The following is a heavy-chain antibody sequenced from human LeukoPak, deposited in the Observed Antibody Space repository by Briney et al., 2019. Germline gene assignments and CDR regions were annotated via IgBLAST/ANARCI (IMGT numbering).Heavy chain of an antibody. V-gene: IGHV4-59*01. CDR2: IYYSGST. D-gene: IGHD4-17*01. CDR3: ARQPTVTTKCYFDY. J-gene: IGHJ4*02. Sequence: SETLSLTCTVSGGSISSYYWSWIRQPPGKGLEWIGYIYYSGSTNCNPSLKSRVTISVDTSKNQFFLKLSSVTAADTAVYYCARQPTVTTKCYFDYWGQGTLVTVSS. CDR1: GGSISSYY.